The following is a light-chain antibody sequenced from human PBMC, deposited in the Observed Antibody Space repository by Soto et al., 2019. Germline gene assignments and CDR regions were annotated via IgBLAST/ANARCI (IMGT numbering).Light chain of an antibody. CDR2: KNF. CDR3: AAWDDSLSGRV. Sequence: QSVLTQPPSASGTPGQRVTISCSGSSSNIGSHNLYWYQQFPGTAPKLLIYKNFQRPSGVPDRFSGSRSGTSASLAISGLRSEDEADYYCAAWDDSLSGRVFGGGTKLTV. CDR1: SSNIGSHN. V-gene: IGLV1-47*01. J-gene: IGLJ2*01.